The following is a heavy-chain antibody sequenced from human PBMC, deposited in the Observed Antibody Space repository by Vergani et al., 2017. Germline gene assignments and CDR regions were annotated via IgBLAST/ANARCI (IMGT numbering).Heavy chain of an antibody. D-gene: IGHD3-10*01. CDR1: GFTFSSYA. Sequence: QVQLVESGGGVVQPGRSLRLSCAASGFTFSSYAMHWVRQAPGTGLEWVAVISYDGSNKYYAASVKGRFTIPRDNSKNTLYLQMNSLRAEDTAVYYCAKDVSYDGSVSYDAADYYYDGIDVWGQGTTVTVSS. CDR2: ISYDGSNK. V-gene: IGHV3-30-3*01. CDR3: AKDVSYDGSVSYDAADYYYDGIDV. J-gene: IGHJ6*02.